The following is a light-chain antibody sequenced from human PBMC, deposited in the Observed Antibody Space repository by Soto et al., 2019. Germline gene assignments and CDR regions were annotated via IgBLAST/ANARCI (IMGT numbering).Light chain of an antibody. Sequence: QSLLTQPASASGSPGQSITISCTGTSSDVGGYNYVSWYQQHPGKAPKLMIYDVSNRPSGVSNRFSGSKSGNTASLTISGLQAEDEADYYCSSYTSSSSGVFGTGTKVTVL. V-gene: IGLV2-14*01. CDR1: SSDVGGYNY. J-gene: IGLJ1*01. CDR3: SSYTSSSSGV. CDR2: DVS.